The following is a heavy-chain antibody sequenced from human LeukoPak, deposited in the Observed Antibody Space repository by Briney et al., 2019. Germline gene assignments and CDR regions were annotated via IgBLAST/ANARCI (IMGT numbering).Heavy chain of an antibody. J-gene: IGHJ6*02. CDR1: GGSISSYY. Sequence: SETLSLTCTVSGGSISSYYWSWIRQPPGKGLEWIGYIYTSGSTNYNPSLKSRVTMSVDTSKNQFSLKLSSVTAADTAVYYCARYSSSSGYYGMDVWGQGTTVTVSS. CDR3: ARYSSSSGYYGMDV. V-gene: IGHV4-4*08. CDR2: IYTSGST. D-gene: IGHD6-13*01.